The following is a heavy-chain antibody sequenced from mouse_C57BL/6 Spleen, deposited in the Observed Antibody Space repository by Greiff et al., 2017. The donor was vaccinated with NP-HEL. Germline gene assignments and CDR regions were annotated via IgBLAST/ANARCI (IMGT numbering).Heavy chain of an antibody. V-gene: IGHV2-5*01. CDR2: IWRGGST. CDR1: GFSLTSYG. J-gene: IGHJ4*01. CDR3: AKKGYYGSSIYAMDY. D-gene: IGHD1-1*01. Sequence: VQRVESGPGLVQPSQSLSITCTVSGFSLTSYGVHWVRQSPGKGLEWLGVIWRGGSTDYNAAFMSRLSITKDNSKSQVFFKMNRLQADDTAIYYCAKKGYYGSSIYAMDYWGQGTSVTVSS.